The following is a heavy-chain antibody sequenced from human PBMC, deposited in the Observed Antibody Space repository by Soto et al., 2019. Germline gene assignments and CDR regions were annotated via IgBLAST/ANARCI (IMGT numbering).Heavy chain of an antibody. V-gene: IGHV1-69*06. CDR1: GGTFSSYA. CDR2: IIPIFGTA. J-gene: IGHJ3*02. Sequence: SVKVSCKASGGTFSSYAISWVRQAPGQGLEWMGGIIPIFGTANYARKFQGRVTITADKSTSTAYMELSSLRSEDTAVYYCARDQRFLEWSLDAFDIWGQGTMVTVSS. CDR3: ARDQRFLEWSLDAFDI. D-gene: IGHD3-3*01.